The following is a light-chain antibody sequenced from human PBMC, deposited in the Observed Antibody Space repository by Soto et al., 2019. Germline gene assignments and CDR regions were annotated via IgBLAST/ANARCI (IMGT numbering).Light chain of an antibody. Sequence: QSVLTQPASVSGSLGQSITISCSGTSSDVGAYNYVSWYQQYPGKAPKLMIYHVTDRPSGVSNRFSGSKSGNAASLTISGLQAEDEVDYYCCSYTTRNTFFFGTGPKVTVL. CDR3: CSYTTRNTFF. V-gene: IGLV2-14*01. CDR1: SSDVGAYNY. J-gene: IGLJ1*01. CDR2: HVT.